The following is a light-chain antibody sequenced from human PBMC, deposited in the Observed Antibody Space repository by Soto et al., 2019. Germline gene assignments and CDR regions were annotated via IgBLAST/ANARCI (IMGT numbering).Light chain of an antibody. J-gene: IGLJ2*01. CDR1: SSDVGGYNY. Sequence: QSVLTQPASVSGSPGQSITISCTGTSSDVGGYNYVSWYQQHPGKAPKLMIYEVSNRPSGVSNRFSGSKSGNTASLTISGLQAEDEADYYCSSYAGSNNFVVFGGGTKVTVL. CDR2: EVS. CDR3: SSYAGSNNFVV. V-gene: IGLV2-14*01.